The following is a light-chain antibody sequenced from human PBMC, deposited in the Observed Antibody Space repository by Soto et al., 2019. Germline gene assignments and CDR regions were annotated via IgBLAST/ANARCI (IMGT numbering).Light chain of an antibody. J-gene: IGKJ1*01. Sequence: EIVMTQSPATLSVSPGERATLSCRASQSVSSNLAWYQQKPGQAPRLLIYGASTRATGIPARFIGSGSGTEFTLTISSLQSEDFAVYYCQQYNNWPRTFGKGTKVEIK. CDR3: QQYNNWPRT. CDR2: GAS. V-gene: IGKV3-15*01. CDR1: QSVSSN.